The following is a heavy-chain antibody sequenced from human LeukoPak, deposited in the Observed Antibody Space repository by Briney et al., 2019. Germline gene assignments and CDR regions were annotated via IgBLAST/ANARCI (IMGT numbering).Heavy chain of an antibody. CDR3: ARDMYYDFWSGPNWFDP. Sequence: SETLSLTCAVYGGSFSGYYWSWIRQPPGKGLEWIGEINHSGSTNYNPSLKSRVTISVDTSKNQFSLKLSSVAAADTAVYYCARDMYYDFWSGPNWFDPWGQGTLVTVSS. J-gene: IGHJ5*02. D-gene: IGHD3-3*01. CDR2: INHSGST. V-gene: IGHV4-34*01. CDR1: GGSFSGYY.